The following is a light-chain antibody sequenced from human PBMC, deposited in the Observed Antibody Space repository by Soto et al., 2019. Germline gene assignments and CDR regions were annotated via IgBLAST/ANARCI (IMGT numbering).Light chain of an antibody. CDR2: KAS. Sequence: DIQMTQSPSTLSGSVGDRVTITCRASQTISSWLAWYQQKPGKAPKLLIYKASTLKSGVPSRFSGSGSGTEFTLTISSLQPDDFATYYCQQYNSYPQTFGQGTKVDIK. V-gene: IGKV1-5*03. CDR3: QQYNSYPQT. CDR1: QTISSW. J-gene: IGKJ1*01.